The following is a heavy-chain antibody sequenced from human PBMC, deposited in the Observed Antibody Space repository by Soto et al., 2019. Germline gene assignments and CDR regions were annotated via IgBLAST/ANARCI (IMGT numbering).Heavy chain of an antibody. CDR2: IYYSGST. CDR3: AIKTYYDFWSALGPFFMDV. CDR1: GGSISSSSYY. J-gene: IGHJ6*03. V-gene: IGHV4-39*01. Sequence: SETLSLTCTVSGGSISSSSYYWGWIRQPPGKGLEWIGRIYYSGSTYYNPSLKSRVTISVDTSKNQFSLKLSSVTAADTAVYYCAIKTYYDFWSALGPFFMDVWGKGTTVTVSS. D-gene: IGHD3-3*01.